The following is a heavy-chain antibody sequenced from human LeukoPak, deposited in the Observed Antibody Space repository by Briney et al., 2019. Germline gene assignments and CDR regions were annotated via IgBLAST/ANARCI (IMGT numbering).Heavy chain of an antibody. J-gene: IGHJ4*02. V-gene: IGHV3-33*08. Sequence: GGSLRLSCAASGFNFSTYSMNWVRQAPGKGLEWVAVIWSAGYNEYYADSVKGRFSISRDDSKNTLYLQMNSLRAEDTALYYCARDPGYSTHYFGFWGQGTLVTVSS. CDR3: ARDPGYSTHYFGF. D-gene: IGHD2-21*01. CDR2: IWSAGYNE. CDR1: GFNFSTYS.